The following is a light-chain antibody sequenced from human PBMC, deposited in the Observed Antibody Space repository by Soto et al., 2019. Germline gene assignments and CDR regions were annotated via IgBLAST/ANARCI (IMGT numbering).Light chain of an antibody. CDR1: QGMNIY. V-gene: IGKV1-33*01. J-gene: IGKJ2*01. CDR2: DAS. Sequence: DIQMTQSPPSLSASVGDRVTITCQASQGMNIYLNWFHQIPGKAPRLLIYDASTLDAGVSSMFSGSGSGTDFSLTIRNLQPEDVGTYFCQQYGSFPPTFGQGTKLDI. CDR3: QQYGSFPPT.